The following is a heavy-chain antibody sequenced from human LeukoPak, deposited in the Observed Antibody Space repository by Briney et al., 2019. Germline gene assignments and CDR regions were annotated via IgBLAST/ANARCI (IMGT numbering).Heavy chain of an antibody. CDR1: GFTFSSYS. D-gene: IGHD1-26*01. V-gene: IGHV3-48*01. CDR3: ARERSSIWEWELPTYYYCYMDV. J-gene: IGHJ6*03. Sequence: GGSLRLPCAASGFTFSSYSMNWVRQAPGKGLEWVSYISSSSSTIYYADSVKGRFTISRDNAKNSLYLQMNSLRAEDTAVYYCARERSSIWEWELPTYYYCYMDVWGKGTTVTVSS. CDR2: ISSSSSTI.